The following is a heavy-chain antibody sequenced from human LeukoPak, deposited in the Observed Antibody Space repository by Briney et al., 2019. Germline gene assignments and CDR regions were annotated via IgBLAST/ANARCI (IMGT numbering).Heavy chain of an antibody. V-gene: IGHV2-70*11. CDR1: GFSLSTSGMC. D-gene: IGHD5-24*01. CDR2: IDWDDDK. J-gene: IGHJ5*02. CDR3: ARIRMATPRDSWFDP. Sequence: QTLTLTCTFSGFSLSTSGMCVSWIRQPPGKALEWLARIDWDDDKYYSTSLKTRLTISMDTSKNQVVLTMTNMDPVDTATYYCARIRMATPRDSWFDPWGQGTLVTVSS.